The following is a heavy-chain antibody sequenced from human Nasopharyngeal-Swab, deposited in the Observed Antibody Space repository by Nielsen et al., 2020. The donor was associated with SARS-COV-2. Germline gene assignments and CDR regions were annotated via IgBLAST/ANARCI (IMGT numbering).Heavy chain of an antibody. Sequence: PGKGPEWIGSIYYSGSTYYNPSLKSRVTISVDTSKNQFSLKLSSVTAADTAVYYYARRVARAPRHEGDYYYGMDVWGQGTTVTVSS. J-gene: IGHJ6*02. CDR2: IYYSGST. CDR3: ARRVARAPRHEGDYYYGMDV. D-gene: IGHD3-16*01. V-gene: IGHV4-39*01.